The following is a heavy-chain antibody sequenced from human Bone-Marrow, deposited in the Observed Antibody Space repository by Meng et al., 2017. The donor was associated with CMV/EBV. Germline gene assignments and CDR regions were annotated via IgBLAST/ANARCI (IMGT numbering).Heavy chain of an antibody. Sequence: SETLSLTCAVYGGSFSGYYWSWIRQPPGKGLEWIGEINHSGSTNYNPSLKSRVTISVDTSKNQFSLKLSSVTAADTAVYYCAGSFIAAADRFDPWGQGTLVTVSS. J-gene: IGHJ5*02. CDR1: GGSFSGYY. CDR3: AGSFIAAADRFDP. V-gene: IGHV4-34*01. D-gene: IGHD6-13*01. CDR2: INHSGST.